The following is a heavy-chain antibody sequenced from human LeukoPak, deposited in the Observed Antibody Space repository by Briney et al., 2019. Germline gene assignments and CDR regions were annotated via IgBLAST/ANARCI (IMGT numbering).Heavy chain of an antibody. CDR2: INPNSGGT. D-gene: IGHD3-3*01. CDR3: ARASITIFGVVTNWFDP. CDR1: GYTFTGYY. J-gene: IGHJ5*02. V-gene: IGHV1-2*02. Sequence: ASVKVSCKASGYTFTGYYMHWVRQAPGQGLEWMGWINPNSGGTNYAQKFQGRVTMTRDTSISTAYMELSRLRSDDTAVYYCARASITIFGVVTNWFDPWGQGTLLTVSS.